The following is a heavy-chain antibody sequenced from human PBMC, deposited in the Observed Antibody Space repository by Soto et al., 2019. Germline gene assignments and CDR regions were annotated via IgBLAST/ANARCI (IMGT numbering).Heavy chain of an antibody. Sequence: GGSLRLSCAASGFTFTSYDMNWVRQAPGKGLEWIPYISSSGDNIYYADSLKGRFTVSRDNAENSLFLQMNSLRAEDTAVYYCARGTIVGATITYWGQGTLVTVSS. CDR1: GFTFTSYD. D-gene: IGHD1-26*01. V-gene: IGHV3-48*03. J-gene: IGHJ4*02. CDR2: ISSSGDNI. CDR3: ARGTIVGATITY.